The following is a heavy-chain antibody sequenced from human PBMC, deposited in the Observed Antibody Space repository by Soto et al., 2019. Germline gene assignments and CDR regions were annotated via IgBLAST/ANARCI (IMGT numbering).Heavy chain of an antibody. CDR1: GFTFSSYS. J-gene: IGHJ5*02. D-gene: IGHD6-6*01. CDR2: ISSSSSYI. Sequence: GGSLRLSCAASGFTFSSYSMNWVRQAPGKGLEWVSPISSSSSYIYYADSVKGRFTISRDNAKNSLYLQMNSLRAEDTAVYYCAREPFDDSSSPGNWFDPWGQGTLVTVSS. CDR3: AREPFDDSSSPGNWFDP. V-gene: IGHV3-21*01.